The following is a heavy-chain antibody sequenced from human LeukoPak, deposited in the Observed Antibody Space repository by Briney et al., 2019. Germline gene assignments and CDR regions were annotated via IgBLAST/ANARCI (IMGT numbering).Heavy chain of an antibody. CDR1: GYSISSGYC. CDR3: ARDSDSSEALDS. V-gene: IGHV4-38-2*02. J-gene: IGHJ5*01. CDR2: IYHSGST. Sequence: SETLSLTCTVSGYSISSGYCWGWLRQPPGKGLEWIGSIYHSGSTYYNPSLKSRVTMSVDTSKNQFSLKLSSVTAADTAVYFCARDSDSSEALDSWGQGTLVTVSS. D-gene: IGHD6-6*01.